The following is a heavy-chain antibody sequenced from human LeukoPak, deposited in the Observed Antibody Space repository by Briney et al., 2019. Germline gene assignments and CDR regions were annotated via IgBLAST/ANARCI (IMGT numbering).Heavy chain of an antibody. CDR2: ISGSGDDT. V-gene: IGHV3-23*01. J-gene: IGHJ4*02. CDR3: ARVIFGVVIIPYFDS. D-gene: IGHD3-3*01. CDR1: GFTFRSHA. Sequence: GGSLGLSCAASGFTFRSHAMNWVRQAPGKGLEWVSVISGSGDDTYYADSVKGRFTISRDNSKNTLYLQMNSLRGEDTAVYYCARVIFGVVIIPYFDSWGQGILVTVSS.